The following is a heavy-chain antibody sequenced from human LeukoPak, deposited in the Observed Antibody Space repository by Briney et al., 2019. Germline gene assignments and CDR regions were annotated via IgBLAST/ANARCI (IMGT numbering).Heavy chain of an antibody. CDR1: GFTFSSYE. CDR2: IKQDGSEK. Sequence: GGSLRLSCAASGFTFSSYEMNWVRQAPGKGLEWVANIKQDGSEKYYVDSVKGRFTISRDNAKNSLYLQMNSLRAEDTAVYYCARDQVYYFDYWGQGTLVTVSS. V-gene: IGHV3-7*01. CDR3: ARDQVYYFDY. J-gene: IGHJ4*02.